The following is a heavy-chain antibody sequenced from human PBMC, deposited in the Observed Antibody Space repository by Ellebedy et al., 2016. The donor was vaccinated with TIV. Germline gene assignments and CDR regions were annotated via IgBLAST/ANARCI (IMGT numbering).Heavy chain of an antibody. CDR3: ARARVSDAMDV. J-gene: IGHJ6*02. V-gene: IGHV1-18*04. Sequence: ASVKVSCKASGYTFTGYYMHWVRQAPGQGLEWMGWISAYNGDTNYAQKLQGRVTMTTDPSTSTAYMELRSLRSDDTAMYFCARARVSDAMDVWGQGTTVTVSS. CDR2: ISAYNGDT. CDR1: GYTFTGYY. D-gene: IGHD5/OR15-5a*01.